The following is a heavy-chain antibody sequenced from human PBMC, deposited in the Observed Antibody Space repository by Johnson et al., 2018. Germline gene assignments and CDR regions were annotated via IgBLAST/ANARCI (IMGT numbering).Heavy chain of an antibody. CDR2: IYYSGST. CDR3: ARAVAGAAEYFQH. J-gene: IGHJ1*01. Sequence: QVQLQESGPGLVKPSETXSLTCTVSGGSISGYYWTWIRQPPGKELEWIGFIYYSGSTHYTPSLRGRVTISVDTSKNQFPLKLTSVTAADTAVYYCARAVAGAAEYFQHWGQGTLVTVSS. D-gene: IGHD6-19*01. CDR1: GGSISGYY. V-gene: IGHV4-59*01.